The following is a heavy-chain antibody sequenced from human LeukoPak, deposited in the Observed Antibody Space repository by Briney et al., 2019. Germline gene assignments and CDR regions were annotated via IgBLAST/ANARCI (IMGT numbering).Heavy chain of an antibody. Sequence: TGGSLRLYCAASGFTFTDYWMTWVRQAPGKGLEWVANIKQDGSVKYYVDSVKGRFTISRDNAQNYLYLQMNSLRAEDTAVYYCARDEPDYWGQGTLVTVSS. J-gene: IGHJ4*02. V-gene: IGHV3-7*01. CDR3: ARDEPDY. CDR1: GFTFTDYW. CDR2: IKQDGSVK.